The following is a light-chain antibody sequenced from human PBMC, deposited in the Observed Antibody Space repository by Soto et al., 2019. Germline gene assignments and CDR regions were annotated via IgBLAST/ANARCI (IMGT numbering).Light chain of an antibody. V-gene: IGKV1-16*02. J-gene: IGKJ3*01. CDR2: GAS. Sequence: DIQMTQSPSSLSASVGDRVTITCRASQAVGTSLVWIQEKPGKAPKSLISGASALQIGVPSEFSGSGSGTDFTLTISSLRPDDFATYYCLQYLASPFTFGPGTKVELK. CDR1: QAVGTS. CDR3: LQYLASPFT.